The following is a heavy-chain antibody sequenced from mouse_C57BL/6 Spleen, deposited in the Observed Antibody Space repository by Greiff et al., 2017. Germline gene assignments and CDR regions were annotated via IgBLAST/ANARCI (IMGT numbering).Heavy chain of an antibody. CDR1: SYTFTSYW. V-gene: IGHV1-61*01. J-gene: IGHJ4*01. Sequence: QVQLQQPGAELVRPGSSVKLSCKASSYTFTSYWMDWVKQRPGQGLEWIGNIYPSDSETHYNQKFKDKATLTVDKSSSTAYMQLSSLTAEDSAVYYCARGDGYYYAMDYWGQGTSVTVSS. D-gene: IGHD2-3*01. CDR2: IYPSDSET. CDR3: ARGDGYYYAMDY.